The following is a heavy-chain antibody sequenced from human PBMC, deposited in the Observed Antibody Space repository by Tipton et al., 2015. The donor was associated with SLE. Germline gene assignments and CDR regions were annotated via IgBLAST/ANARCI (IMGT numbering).Heavy chain of an antibody. Sequence: TLSLTCTVSGASITSGNYYWSWIRQPAGKGLEWIGYMYHSGSTKYNPSLKSRVTISLDTSKNQVSLKLTSVTAADTAVYYCARGWYSRNWEWWFDPWGQGTLVTVSS. J-gene: IGHJ5*02. V-gene: IGHV4-61*10. D-gene: IGHD6-13*01. CDR2: MYHSGST. CDR1: GASITSGNYY. CDR3: ARGWYSRNWEWWFDP.